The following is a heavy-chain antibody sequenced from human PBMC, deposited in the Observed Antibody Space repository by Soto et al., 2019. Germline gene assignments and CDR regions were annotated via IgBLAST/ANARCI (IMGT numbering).Heavy chain of an antibody. CDR2: ISYDGSSK. CDR1: GFSFRTYG. Sequence: QVQLVESGGGVVQPGTSLRLSCAASGFSFRTYGMHWVRQAPGKGLEWVALISYDGSSKYYADSVKGRLTISRDNSKNTLYLQLNSLRPEDTAVYYCAGGWNYFDYWGQGTLVTVSS. V-gene: IGHV3-30*03. D-gene: IGHD6-19*01. J-gene: IGHJ4*02. CDR3: AGGWNYFDY.